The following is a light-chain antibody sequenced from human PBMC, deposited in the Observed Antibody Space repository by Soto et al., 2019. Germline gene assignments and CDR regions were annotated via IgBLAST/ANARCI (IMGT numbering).Light chain of an antibody. J-gene: IGKJ1*01. CDR1: QSITGW. CDR2: KAS. V-gene: IGKV1-5*03. CDR3: QQYNPYS. Sequence: DIHMTQSPTTLSASVGDRVTITCRASQSITGWLAWFQQKPGKAPKLLISKASNLESGVPSRFSGSGSGTEFTLTISGLQPDDFATYYCQQYNPYSFGQGTKVDI.